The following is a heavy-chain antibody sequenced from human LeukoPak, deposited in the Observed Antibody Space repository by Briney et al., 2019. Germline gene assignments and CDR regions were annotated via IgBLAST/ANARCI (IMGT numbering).Heavy chain of an antibody. CDR1: GGSISSYY. CDR3: VRDGRFDSACFDS. D-gene: IGHD6-19*01. J-gene: IGHJ4*02. CDR2: FYSSGST. Sequence: SETLSLTCTVSGGSISSYYWSWIRQSPGKGLEWIGAFYSSGSTSSHSSLKSRVTISVDTSRTQLSLKLDSVTDTDTAVYYCVRDGRFDSACFDSWGPGILVTVSS. V-gene: IGHV4-59*12.